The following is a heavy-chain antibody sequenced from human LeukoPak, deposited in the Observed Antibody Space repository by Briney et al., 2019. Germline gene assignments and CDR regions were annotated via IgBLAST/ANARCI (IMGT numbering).Heavy chain of an antibody. Sequence: GGSLRLSCAASGFTFSSYAMSWVRQAPGKGLEGVSVISGSGGSTYYADSVKGRFTISRDNSKNTLYLEMNSLRPEDTAVYYCAKGLKDIVVVPAGRRHYMDVWGKGTTVTISS. CDR3: AKGLKDIVVVPAGRRHYMDV. D-gene: IGHD2-2*01. CDR1: GFTFSSYA. J-gene: IGHJ6*03. V-gene: IGHV3-23*01. CDR2: ISGSGGST.